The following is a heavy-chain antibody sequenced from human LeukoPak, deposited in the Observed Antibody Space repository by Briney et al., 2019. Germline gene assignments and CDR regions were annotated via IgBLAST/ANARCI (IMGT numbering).Heavy chain of an antibody. D-gene: IGHD6-13*01. J-gene: IGHJ5*02. Sequence: GGSLRLSCAASGFTFSSCAMHWVRQAPGKGLEWVAVISYDGSNKYYADSVKGRFTISRDNSKNTLYLQMNSLRAEDTAVYYCARIAAAGANWFDPWGQGTLVTVSS. CDR2: ISYDGSNK. CDR3: ARIAAAGANWFDP. CDR1: GFTFSSCA. V-gene: IGHV3-30-3*01.